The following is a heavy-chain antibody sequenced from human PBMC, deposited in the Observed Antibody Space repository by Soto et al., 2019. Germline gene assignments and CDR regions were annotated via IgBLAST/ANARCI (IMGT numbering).Heavy chain of an antibody. J-gene: IGHJ5*02. Sequence: SETVSLTCTVSAGSITTSYWSWIRQPLGKALEWIGYISYRGSTNYNPSLKSRLTISIDTSKSQISLKLTSMTTADTAVYYCASSGIVGREVNTWFDPWGQGTLVTVSS. D-gene: IGHD3-22*01. CDR2: ISYRGST. CDR1: AGSITTSY. V-gene: IGHV4-59*01. CDR3: ASSGIVGREVNTWFDP.